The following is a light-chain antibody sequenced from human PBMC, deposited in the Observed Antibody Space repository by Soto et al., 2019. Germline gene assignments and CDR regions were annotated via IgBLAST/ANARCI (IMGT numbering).Light chain of an antibody. CDR2: GAS. V-gene: IGKV3-20*01. CDR3: QQFDSSVT. CDR1: QSVSSTF. Sequence: EIVLTQSPGSLSLSPGERATLSCRASQSVSSTFFAWYQQRPSQAPRLLMYGASSRATGIPERFSGSGSGTDFTLTISRLEPEDFAVYYCQQFDSSVTFGQGTKVEIK. J-gene: IGKJ1*01.